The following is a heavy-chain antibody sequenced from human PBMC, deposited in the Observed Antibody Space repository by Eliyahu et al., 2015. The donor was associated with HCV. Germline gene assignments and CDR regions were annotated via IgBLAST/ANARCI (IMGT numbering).Heavy chain of an antibody. V-gene: IGHV1-46*04. D-gene: IGHD1-26*01. Sequence: QVQLVQSGAEVKKPGASVKVSCKASGYTFXSYYMHWXRQAPGQGLXWMGIINPSGGSTSYAQKLQGRVTMTRDTSTSTVYMELSSLRSEDTAVYYCAREDGGSYSYYYYGMDVWGQGTTVTVSS. CDR2: INPSGGST. CDR3: AREDGGSYSYYYYGMDV. CDR1: GYTFXSYY. J-gene: IGHJ6*02.